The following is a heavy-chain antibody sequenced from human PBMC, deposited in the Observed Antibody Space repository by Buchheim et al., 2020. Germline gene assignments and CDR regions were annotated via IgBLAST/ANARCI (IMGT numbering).Heavy chain of an antibody. V-gene: IGHV3-74*01. J-gene: IGHJ3*02. CDR3: ARDLGMRSGPVAYFNGDAFDI. D-gene: IGHD3-10*01. CDR2: INSDGSST. Sequence: EVQLVESGGGLVQPGGSLRLSCAASGFTFSSYWMHWVRQAPGKGLVWVSRINSDGSSTSYADSVKGRFTISRDNAKNTLYLQMNSLRAEDTAVYYCARDLGMRSGPVAYFNGDAFDIWGQGT. CDR1: GFTFSSYW.